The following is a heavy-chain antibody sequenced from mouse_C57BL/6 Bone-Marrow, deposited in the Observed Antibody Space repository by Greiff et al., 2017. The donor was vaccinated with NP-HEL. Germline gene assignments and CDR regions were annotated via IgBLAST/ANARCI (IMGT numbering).Heavy chain of an antibody. Sequence: VQLQQSVAELVRPGASVKLSCTASGFTIKNTYMHWVKQRPEQGLEWIGRIDPANGNTKYAPKFQGKATITADTSSNTAYLQLSSLTSEDTAIYYCASYVNPFAYWGQGTLVTVSA. CDR1: GFTIKNTY. J-gene: IGHJ3*01. CDR2: IDPANGNT. D-gene: IGHD1-1*01. CDR3: ASYVNPFAY. V-gene: IGHV14-3*01.